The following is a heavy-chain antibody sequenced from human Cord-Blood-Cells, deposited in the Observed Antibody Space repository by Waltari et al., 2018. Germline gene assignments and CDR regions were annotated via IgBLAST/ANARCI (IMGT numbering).Heavy chain of an antibody. CDR2: ILPILGIA. J-gene: IGHJ4*02. D-gene: IGHD1-26*01. V-gene: IGHV1-69*09. CDR3: ARVELKRSYYVDY. Sequence: QVQLVQSGAEVKKPGSSVKVSCKASGGTFSSYAISWVRQAPGQGLEWMGRILPILGIANYAQKFQGRVTITADKSTSTAYMELSSLRSEDTAVYYCARVELKRSYYVDYWGQGTLVTVSS. CDR1: GGTFSSYA.